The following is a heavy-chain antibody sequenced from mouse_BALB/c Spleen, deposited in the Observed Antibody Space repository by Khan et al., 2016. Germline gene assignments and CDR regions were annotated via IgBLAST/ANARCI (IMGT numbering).Heavy chain of an antibody. CDR1: GFSLTNSG. CDR2: IWAGGST. V-gene: IGHV2-9*02. CDR3: ARDAQDFDAWFAS. J-gene: IGHJ3*01. Sequence: QVQLKESGPGLVAPSQSLSITCTVSGFSLTNSGVHWVRQPPRKGLDLLGVIWAGGSTDYNSALMSRPSITRHPTQNQVFLKMNRRQTDDTAMYYCARDAQDFDAWFASWGKGALVTYSA.